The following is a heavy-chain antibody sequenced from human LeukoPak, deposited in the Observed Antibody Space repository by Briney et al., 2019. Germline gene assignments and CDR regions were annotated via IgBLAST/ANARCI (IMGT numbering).Heavy chain of an antibody. CDR2: LYRDGST. CDR1: GFSVSSNY. Sequence: GGSLRLSCTVSGFSVSSNYMNWVRQAPGRGLEWVSVLYRDGSTYYADSVKGRFTISRDNSKNMLYLQMNSLRVEDTGVYYCARDSGDGDYTPDMDLWGKGTTVTVSS. V-gene: IGHV3-53*01. J-gene: IGHJ6*03. CDR3: ARDSGDGDYTPDMDL. D-gene: IGHD2-21*02.